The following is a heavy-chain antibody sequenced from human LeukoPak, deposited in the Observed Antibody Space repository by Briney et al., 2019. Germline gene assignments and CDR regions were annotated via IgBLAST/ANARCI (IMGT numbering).Heavy chain of an antibody. V-gene: IGHV3-74*01. D-gene: IGHD6-19*01. CDR1: GFTFSNYW. CDR2: NPDGSTT. Sequence: SGGSLRLSCAASGFTFSNYWMHWVRQDPGKGLVWVSFNPDGSTTNYADSVKGRFTISRDNSKNTLYLQMNSLRSDDTALYYCAKDQWLVLNYWGQGTLVTVSS. J-gene: IGHJ4*02. CDR3: AKDQWLVLNY.